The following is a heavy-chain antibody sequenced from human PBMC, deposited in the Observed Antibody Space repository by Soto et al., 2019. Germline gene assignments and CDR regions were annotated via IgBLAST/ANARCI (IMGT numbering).Heavy chain of an antibody. CDR3: AKGQDSWSYFWYYYYGMDV. CDR2: ISGSGGST. D-gene: IGHD1-26*01. V-gene: IGHV3-23*01. J-gene: IGHJ6*02. CDR1: GFTFSSYA. Sequence: PGGSLRLSCAASGFTFSSYAMSWVRQAPGKGLEWVSAISGSGGSTYYADSVKGRFTISRDNSKNTLYLQMNSLRAEDTAVYYCAKGQDSWSYFWYYYYGMDVWGQGTTVTVSS.